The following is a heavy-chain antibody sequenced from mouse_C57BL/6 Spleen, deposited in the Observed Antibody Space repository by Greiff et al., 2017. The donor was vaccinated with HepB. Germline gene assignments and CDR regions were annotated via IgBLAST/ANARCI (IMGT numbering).Heavy chain of an antibody. CDR1: GYAFTNYL. Sequence: QVQLQQSGAELVRPGTSVKVSCKASGYAFTNYLIEWVKQRPGQGLEWIGVINPGSGGTNYNEKFKGKAKLTADKSSSTAYMQLSSLTSEDSAVYFCARDHPELDYWGQGTTLTVSS. CDR3: ARDHPELDY. J-gene: IGHJ2*01. V-gene: IGHV1-54*01. CDR2: INPGSGGT.